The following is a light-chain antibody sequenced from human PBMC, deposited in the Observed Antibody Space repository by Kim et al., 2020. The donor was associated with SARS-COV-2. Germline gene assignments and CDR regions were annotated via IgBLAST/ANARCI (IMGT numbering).Light chain of an antibody. CDR1: QSVRNKY. Sequence: EIVLTQSPGTLSLSPGERATLSCRASQSVRNKYIAWYQQKPGQAPRLLIYGASSRATGNPARFTGSGSGTDFILIINRLEPEDFALYYCQQYGTSLVTFGGGTKVDIK. CDR2: GAS. J-gene: IGKJ4*01. V-gene: IGKV3-20*01. CDR3: QQYGTSLVT.